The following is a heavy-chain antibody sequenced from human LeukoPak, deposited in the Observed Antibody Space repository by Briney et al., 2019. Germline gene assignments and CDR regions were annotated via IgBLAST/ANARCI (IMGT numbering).Heavy chain of an antibody. J-gene: IGHJ5*01. D-gene: IGHD2-2*01. CDR1: GFTFSNYW. Sequence: QPGGSLGLSCAASGFTFSNYWMSWVRQAPGKGLEWVANIKQDGNEKYYVDSVKGRFTISRDNAKNSLYLQVNSLRAEDTAVYYCARGYCGPTSCSGNWFDSWGQGTLVTVSS. CDR3: ARGYCGPTSCSGNWFDS. V-gene: IGHV3-7*05. CDR2: IKQDGNEK.